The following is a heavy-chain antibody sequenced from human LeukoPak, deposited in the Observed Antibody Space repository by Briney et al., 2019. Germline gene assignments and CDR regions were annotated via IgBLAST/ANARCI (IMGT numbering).Heavy chain of an antibody. Sequence: GASVKVSCKASGGTFSTYAISWVRQAPGQGLEWMGRIIPILGIANYAQKFQGRVTITADKSTSTAYMDLSSLRSEDTAVYYCAGNIVVVTANYGMDVWGQGTTVTVSS. CDR1: GGTFSTYA. V-gene: IGHV1-69*04. D-gene: IGHD2-21*02. J-gene: IGHJ6*02. CDR2: IIPILGIA. CDR3: AGNIVVVTANYGMDV.